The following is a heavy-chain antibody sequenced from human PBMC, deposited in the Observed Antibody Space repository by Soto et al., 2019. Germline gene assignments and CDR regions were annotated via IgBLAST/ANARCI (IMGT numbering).Heavy chain of an antibody. J-gene: IGHJ4*02. CDR1: GYSFTDSW. V-gene: IGHV5-51*01. CDR3: ATSTEVTGIFDY. D-gene: IGHD2-21*02. CDR2: FYPADPQT. Sequence: GESLKISCKGSGYSFTDSWIGWVRQMPGKGLEWMGIFYPADPQTKHSPSFIGQVAMSADKSINTAYLQWSSLQASDTAMYYSATSTEVTGIFDYWGQGTQVTVSS.